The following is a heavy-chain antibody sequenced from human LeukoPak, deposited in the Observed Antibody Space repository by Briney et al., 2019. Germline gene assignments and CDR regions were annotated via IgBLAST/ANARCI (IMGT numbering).Heavy chain of an antibody. V-gene: IGHV3-30-3*01. D-gene: IGHD2-2*01. CDR1: GFTFSSYG. CDR3: ASDIVVVPAAENEGYFDY. Sequence: PGGSLRLSCAASGFTFSSYGMHWVRQAPGKRLEWVAVISYDGSNKYYADSVKGRFTISRDNSKNTLYLQMNSLRAEDTAVYYCASDIVVVPAAENEGYFDYWGQGTLVTVSS. CDR2: ISYDGSNK. J-gene: IGHJ4*02.